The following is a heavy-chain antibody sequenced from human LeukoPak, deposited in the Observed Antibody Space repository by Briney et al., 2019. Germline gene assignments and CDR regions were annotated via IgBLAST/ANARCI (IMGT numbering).Heavy chain of an antibody. D-gene: IGHD2-15*01. V-gene: IGHV4-59*01. J-gene: IGHJ5*02. CDR2: IYYSGST. CDR1: GGSISSYY. CDR3: ARFGYCSGGSCYPWFDP. Sequence: SETLSLTCTVSGGSISSYYWSWLRQPPGKGLEWIGYIYYSGSTNYNPSLKSRVTISVDTSKNQFSLKLSSVTAAGTAVYYCARFGYCSGGSCYPWFDPWGQGNLVTVSS.